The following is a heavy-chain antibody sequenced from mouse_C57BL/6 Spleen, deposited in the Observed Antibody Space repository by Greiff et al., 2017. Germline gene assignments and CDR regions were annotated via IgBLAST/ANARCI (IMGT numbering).Heavy chain of an antibody. CDR1: GYTFTSYW. D-gene: IGHD2-5*01. Sequence: VQLQESGAELAKPGASVKLSCKASGYTFTSYWMHWVKQRPGQGLEWIGYINPSSGYTKYNQKFKDKATLTADKSSGTAYMQLSSLTYEDSAVYYCERDYSNYVFYDMDYWGKGTSVTVSS. J-gene: IGHJ4*01. CDR2: INPSSGYT. CDR3: ERDYSNYVFYDMDY. V-gene: IGHV1-7*01.